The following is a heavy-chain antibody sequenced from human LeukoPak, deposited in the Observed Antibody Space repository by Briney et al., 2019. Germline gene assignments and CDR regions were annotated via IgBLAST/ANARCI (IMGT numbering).Heavy chain of an antibody. CDR3: ARGKVDTAMVFDY. CDR1: GFTFSSYG. V-gene: IGHV3-33*01. CDR2: IWYDGSNK. Sequence: GGSLRLSCAASGFTFSSYGMHWVRQAPGKGLEWVAVIWYDGSNKYYADSVKGRFTISRGNSKNTLYLQMNSLRAEDTAVYYCARGKVDTAMVFDYWGQGTLVTVSS. J-gene: IGHJ4*02. D-gene: IGHD5-18*01.